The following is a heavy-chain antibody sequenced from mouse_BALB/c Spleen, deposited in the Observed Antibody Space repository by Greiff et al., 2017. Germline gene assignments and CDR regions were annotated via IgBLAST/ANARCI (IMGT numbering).Heavy chain of an antibody. CDR3: ARGGVRRWFAY. CDR1: GYSITSDYA. V-gene: IGHV3-2*02. Sequence: EVHLVESGPGLVKPSQSLSLTCTVTGYSITSDYAWNWIRQFPGNKLEWMGYISYSGSTSYNPSLKSRISITRDTSKNQFFLQLNSVTTEDTATYYCARGGVRRWFAYWGQGTLVTVSA. J-gene: IGHJ3*01. D-gene: IGHD2-14*01. CDR2: ISYSGST.